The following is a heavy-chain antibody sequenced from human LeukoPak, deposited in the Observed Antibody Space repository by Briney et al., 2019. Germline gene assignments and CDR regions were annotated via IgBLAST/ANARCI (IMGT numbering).Heavy chain of an antibody. CDR1: GFTFSSYW. CDR2: IRQDGGEI. V-gene: IGHV3-7*03. CDR3: AKDRQWLGRYFDY. J-gene: IGHJ4*02. D-gene: IGHD6-19*01. Sequence: PGGSLRLSCAAPGFTFSSYWMSWVRQAPGKGLEWVANIRQDGGEIYYLDSVKGRFTISRDNAKNSLYLQMNSLTAEDTAVYYCAKDRQWLGRYFDYWGRGTLVTVSS.